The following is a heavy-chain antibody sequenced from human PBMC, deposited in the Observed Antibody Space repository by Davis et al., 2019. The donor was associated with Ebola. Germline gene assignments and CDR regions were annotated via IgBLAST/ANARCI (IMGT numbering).Heavy chain of an antibody. D-gene: IGHD6-19*01. Sequence: GSLRLSCAVYVGSFNGYYWTWIRQPPGKGLEWIGEINHSGSTSYNPSLKTRVTIPVDTSKNQFSLKLSSVTAADTAVYYCAREAYSSGWYTRDWGQGTLVTVSS. CDR1: VGSFNGYY. J-gene: IGHJ4*02. CDR3: AREAYSSGWYTRD. V-gene: IGHV4-34*01. CDR2: INHSGST.